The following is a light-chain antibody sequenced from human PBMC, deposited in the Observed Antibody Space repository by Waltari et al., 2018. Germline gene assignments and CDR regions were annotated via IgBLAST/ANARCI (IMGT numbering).Light chain of an antibody. CDR1: QDIRKN. CDR2: DAS. Sequence: DIQMTQSPSSLSASVGDRVTLTCQASQDIRKNLNWFQQKPGKAPQLLIFDASSSKAAVPSRFSGSGSRTHFAFTISSLQPEDIGTYYCQQYSSLPLTFGGGTRVEIK. J-gene: IGKJ4*01. V-gene: IGKV1-33*01. CDR3: QQYSSLPLT.